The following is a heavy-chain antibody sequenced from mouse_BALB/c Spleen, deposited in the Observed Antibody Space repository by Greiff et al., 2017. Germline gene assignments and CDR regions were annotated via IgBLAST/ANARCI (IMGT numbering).Heavy chain of an antibody. Sequence: QVQLQQSGAELVRPGASVTLSCKASGYTFTDYEMHWVKQTPVHGLEWIGAIDPETGGTAYNQKFKGKATLTADKSSSTAYMELRSLTSEDSAVYYCTVLLWNYWGQGTTLTVSS. V-gene: IGHV1-15*01. CDR1: GYTFTDYE. D-gene: IGHD2-1*01. J-gene: IGHJ2*01. CDR3: TVLLWNY. CDR2: IDPETGGT.